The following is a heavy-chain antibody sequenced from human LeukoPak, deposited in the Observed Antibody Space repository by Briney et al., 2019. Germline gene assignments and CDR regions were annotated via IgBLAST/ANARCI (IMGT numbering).Heavy chain of an antibody. CDR1: GFTFSSYA. V-gene: IGHV4-34*01. D-gene: IGHD2-2*02. CDR3: ARGALGYCSSTSCYSGGGYYYYYMDV. CDR2: INHSGST. J-gene: IGHJ6*03. Sequence: SGGSLRLSCAASGFTFSSYAMSWVRQAPGKGLEWIGEINHSGSTNYNPSLKSRVTISVDTSKNQFSLKLSSVTAADTAVYYCARGALGYCSSTSCYSGGGYYYYYMDVWGKGTTVTVSS.